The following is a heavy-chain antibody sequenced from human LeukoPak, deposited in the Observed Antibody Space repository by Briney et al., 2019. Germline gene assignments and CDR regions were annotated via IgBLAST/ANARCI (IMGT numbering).Heavy chain of an antibody. V-gene: IGHV3-30*02. D-gene: IGHD3-10*01. CDR2: IRYDGSNK. CDR1: GSTFSTYG. J-gene: IGHJ4*02. Sequence: PGGSLRLSCAASGSTFSTYGMHWVREAPGKGLEWVAFIRYDGSNKYYVDSVKGRFTISKDNSKNTLYLQMNSLRPEDTAVYYCAKDDYYGSGSYYPYYFDYWGQGTLVTVSS. CDR3: AKDDYYGSGSYYPYYFDY.